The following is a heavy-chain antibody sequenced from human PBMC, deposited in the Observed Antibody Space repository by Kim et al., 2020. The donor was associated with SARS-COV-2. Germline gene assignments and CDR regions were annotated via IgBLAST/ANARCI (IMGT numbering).Heavy chain of an antibody. J-gene: IGHJ4*02. V-gene: IGHV3-30*18. CDR2: ISYDGSNK. CDR3: AKEGWVQGVTFSSLDY. D-gene: IGHD3-10*01. Sequence: GGSLRLSCAASGFTFSSYGMHWVRQAPGKGLEWVAVISYDGSNKYYADSVKGRFTISRDNSKNTLYLQMNSLRAEDTAVYYCAKEGWVQGVTFSSLDYWGQGTLVTVSS. CDR1: GFTFSSYG.